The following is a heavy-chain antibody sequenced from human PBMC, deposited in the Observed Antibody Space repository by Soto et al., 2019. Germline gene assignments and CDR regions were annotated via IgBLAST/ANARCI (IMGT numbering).Heavy chain of an antibody. CDR2: LFHSGST. CDR1: GVSLTSGTYY. CDR3: ATTEDYFDY. J-gene: IGHJ4*02. Sequence: QVQLQESGPGLVKPSQTLALTCTVSGVSLTSGTYYWSWIRPHPGKGLEWIGYLFHSGSTDYNPSLKSRVNISVDTSKSQFCLKLNSVTAADTAVYFCATTEDYFDYWGQGTLVTVSS. V-gene: IGHV4-31*03.